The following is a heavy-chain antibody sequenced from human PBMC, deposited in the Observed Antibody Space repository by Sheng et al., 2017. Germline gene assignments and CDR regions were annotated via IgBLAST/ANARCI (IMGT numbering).Heavy chain of an antibody. Sequence: QVQLVESGGGVVQPGRSLRLSCAASGFTFSTYAMHWVRQAPGKGLEWVAVISYDGSEKYYADSVKGRFTISRDYSKNTLNLQMNSLRPEDTAVYHCARVRSWVGSFDYVGQGTLVTVSS. CDR1: GFTFSTYA. D-gene: IGHD3-3*01. V-gene: IGHV3-30*04. J-gene: IGHJ4*02. CDR2: ISYDGSEK. CDR3: ARVRSWVGSFDY.